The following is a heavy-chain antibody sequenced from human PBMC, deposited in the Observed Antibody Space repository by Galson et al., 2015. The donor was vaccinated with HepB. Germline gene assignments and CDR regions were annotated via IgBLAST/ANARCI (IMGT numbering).Heavy chain of an antibody. D-gene: IGHD2-2*01. CDR1: GFTFSSYG. CDR3: AKEKYQLPSFDY. J-gene: IGHJ4*02. V-gene: IGHV3-30*18. CDR2: ISYDGSNK. Sequence: SLRLSCAASGFTFSSYGMHWVRQAPSKGLEWVAVISYDGSNKYYADSVKGRFTISRDNSKNTLYLQMNSLRAEDTAVYYCAKEKYQLPSFDYWGQGTLVTVSS.